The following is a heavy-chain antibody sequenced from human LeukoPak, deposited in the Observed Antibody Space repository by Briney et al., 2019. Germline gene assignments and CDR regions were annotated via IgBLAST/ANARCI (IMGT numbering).Heavy chain of an antibody. J-gene: IGHJ5*02. V-gene: IGHV1-2*02. CDR2: INPNSGGT. D-gene: IGHD3-22*01. Sequence: ASVKVSCKASGYTFTGYYMHWVRQAPGQGLEWMGWINPNSGGTNYAQKFQGRVTMTRDTSISTAYMELSRLRSDDTAVYYCARAQSYYDSSGRTQYNWFDPWGQGTLVTVSS. CDR1: GYTFTGYY. CDR3: ARAQSYYDSSGRTQYNWFDP.